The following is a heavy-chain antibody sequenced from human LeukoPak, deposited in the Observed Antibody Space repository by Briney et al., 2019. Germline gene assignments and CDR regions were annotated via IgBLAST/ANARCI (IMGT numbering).Heavy chain of an antibody. Sequence: PGGSLRLSCAASGFTLSSYAMHWVRQAPGKGLEYVSAISSNGGSTYYANSVKGRFTSSRDNSKNTLYLQMGSLRAEDMAVYYCARGRNYWDGYMVYWGQGTLVTVSS. J-gene: IGHJ4*02. CDR2: ISSNGGST. CDR3: ARGRNYWDGYMVY. CDR1: GFTLSSYA. D-gene: IGHD5-24*01. V-gene: IGHV3-64*01.